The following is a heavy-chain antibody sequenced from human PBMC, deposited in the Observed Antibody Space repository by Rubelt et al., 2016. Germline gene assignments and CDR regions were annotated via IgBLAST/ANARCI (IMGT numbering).Heavy chain of an antibody. J-gene: IGHJ4*02. CDR1: GGSISSSYY. CDR2: INHSGST. V-gene: IGHV4-39*07. Sequence: QLQLQESGPGLVKPSETLSLTCTVSGGSISSSYYWGWIRQPPGKGLEWIGEINHSGSTNYNPSLKSRVTISVDTSKNQFSLKLSSVTAADTAVYYCARGQDSRFLEWLSFDYWGQGTLVTVSS. CDR3: ARGQDSRFLEWLSFDY. D-gene: IGHD3-3*01.